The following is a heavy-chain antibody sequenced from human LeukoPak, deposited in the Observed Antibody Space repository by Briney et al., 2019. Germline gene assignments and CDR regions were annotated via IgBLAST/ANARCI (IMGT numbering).Heavy chain of an antibody. D-gene: IGHD5-12*01. J-gene: IGHJ4*02. CDR1: GFTLSYYW. CDR3: ARAPQIGFSGFDKNY. CDR2: INSDGSRI. V-gene: IGHV3-74*01. Sequence: PGGSLRLSCAASGFTLSYYWMHWVRQAPGKGLMWVSRINSDGSRIIYADSVKGRFTISRDNSKNTVYLQMNSLRADDTAVYFCARAPQIGFSGFDKNYWGQGTLVTVSS.